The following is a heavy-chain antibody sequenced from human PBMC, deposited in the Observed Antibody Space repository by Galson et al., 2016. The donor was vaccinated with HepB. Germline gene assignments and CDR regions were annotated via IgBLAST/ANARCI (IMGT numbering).Heavy chain of an antibody. D-gene: IGHD3-10*01. Sequence: SLRLSCAGSGFIFSTYAMNWVRQAPGKGLEWVSTISGSGGSTYHADSVKGRFTISRDNSKNTVYLQMNSLRAEDTAVYYCAKFASGTYYLDSFDYWGQGTLVTVSS. CDR1: GFIFSTYA. CDR2: ISGSGGST. J-gene: IGHJ4*02. CDR3: AKFASGTYYLDSFDY. V-gene: IGHV3-23*01.